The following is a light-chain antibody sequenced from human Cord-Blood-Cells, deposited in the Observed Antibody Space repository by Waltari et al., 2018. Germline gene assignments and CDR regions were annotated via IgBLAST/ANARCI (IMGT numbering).Light chain of an antibody. CDR2: GKN. V-gene: IGLV3-19*01. CDR3: NSRDSSGNHLV. CDR1: GDY. J-gene: IGLJ2*01. Sequence: SSELTQDAAVAVALGPTVRGDYARWYQQKPGQGPVLVVHGKNNRPSGIPDRFSGSSSGNTASLTIPGAQAEDEADYYCNSRDSSGNHLVFGGGTKLTVL.